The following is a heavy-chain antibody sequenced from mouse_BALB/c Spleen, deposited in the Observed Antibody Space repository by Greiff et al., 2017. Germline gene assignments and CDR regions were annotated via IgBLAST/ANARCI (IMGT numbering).Heavy chain of an antibody. CDR3: AKERSYGNWFAY. Sequence: QVQLQQSAAELARPGASVKMSCKASGYTFTSYTMHWVKQRPGQGLEWIGYINPSSGYTEYNQKFKDKTTLTADKSSSTAYMQLSSLTSEDSAVYYCAKERSYGNWFAYWGQGTLVTVSA. J-gene: IGHJ3*01. D-gene: IGHD2-1*01. V-gene: IGHV1-4*02. CDR2: INPSSGYT. CDR1: GYTFTSYT.